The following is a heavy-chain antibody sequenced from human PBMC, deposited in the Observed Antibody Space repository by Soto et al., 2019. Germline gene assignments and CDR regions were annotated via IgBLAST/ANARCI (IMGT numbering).Heavy chain of an antibody. CDR1: GGTFSSYT. CDR2: FIPILGIA. D-gene: IGHD3-3*01. CDR3: ARDMRPITMGG. Sequence: QVQLVQSGAEVKKPGSSVKVSCKASGGTFSSYTISWVRQAPGQGLECMGRFIPILGIANYAQKFQGRVTITADKSPSTAYMELSSLRSEDTAVDYGARDMRPITMGGWGQGTLVTVSS. J-gene: IGHJ4*02. V-gene: IGHV1-69*08.